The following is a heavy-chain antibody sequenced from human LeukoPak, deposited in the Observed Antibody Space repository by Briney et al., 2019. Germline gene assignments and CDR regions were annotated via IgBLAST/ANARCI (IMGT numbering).Heavy chain of an antibody. CDR1: GYTFTSYY. CDR2: INPSGGST. J-gene: IGHJ4*02. V-gene: IGHV1-46*01. Sequence: ASVKVSCKASGYTFTSYYMHWVRQAPGQGLEWMGIINPSGGSTSYAQKFQGRVTITADESTSTAYMELSSLRSEDTAVYYCARVRPLVTEYYFDYWGQGTLVTVSS. CDR3: ARVRPLVTEYYFDY. D-gene: IGHD4-23*01.